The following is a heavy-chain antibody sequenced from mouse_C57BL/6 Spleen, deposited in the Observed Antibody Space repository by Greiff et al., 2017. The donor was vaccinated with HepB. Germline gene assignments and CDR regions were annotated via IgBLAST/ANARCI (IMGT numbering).Heavy chain of an antibody. J-gene: IGHJ2*01. Sequence: VQLQQSGPELVKPGASVKIPCKASGYTFTDYNMDWVKQSHGKSLEWIGDINPNNGGTIYNQKFKGKATLTVDKSSSTAYMELRSLTSEDTAVYYCARRGYYGSSYPFGYWGQGTTLTVSS. V-gene: IGHV1-18*01. CDR2: INPNNGGT. CDR3: ARRGYYGSSYPFGY. D-gene: IGHD1-1*01. CDR1: GYTFTDYN.